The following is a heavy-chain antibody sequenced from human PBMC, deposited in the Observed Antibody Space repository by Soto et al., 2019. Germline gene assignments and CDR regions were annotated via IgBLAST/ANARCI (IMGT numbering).Heavy chain of an antibody. J-gene: IGHJ5*02. CDR3: ARGYRSGGSCP. CDR2: IYYSGST. Sequence: SETLSLTCTVSGGSISSYYWSWIRQPPGKGLEWIGYIYYSGSTNYNPSLKSRVTISVDTSKNQFSLKLSSVTAADTAVYYCARGYRSGGSCPWGQGTLVTVSS. V-gene: IGHV4-59*01. CDR1: GGSISSYY. D-gene: IGHD2-15*01.